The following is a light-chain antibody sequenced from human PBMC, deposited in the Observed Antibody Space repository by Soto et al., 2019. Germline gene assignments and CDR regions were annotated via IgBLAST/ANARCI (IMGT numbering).Light chain of an antibody. CDR2: DDN. J-gene: IGLJ1*01. CDR1: SSNIGGNS. V-gene: IGLV1-51*01. CDR3: GSWDSSLSAHV. Sequence: VLTQPPSVSAAPGQKVTISCSGSSSNIGGNSVSWYQQLPGTAPKLLIYDDNKRPSGIPDRFSGSKSGTSATLGITGFQTGDEADYYCGSWDSSLSAHVFGTGTKV.